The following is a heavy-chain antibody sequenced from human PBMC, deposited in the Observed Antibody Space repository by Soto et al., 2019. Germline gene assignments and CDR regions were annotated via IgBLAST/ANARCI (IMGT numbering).Heavy chain of an antibody. J-gene: IGHJ4*02. V-gene: IGHV3-73*02. CDR3: TPQIVEMATPFDY. Sequence: EVQLVESGGGLVQPGGSLKLSCAASGFTFSGSAMHWVRQASGKGLEWVGRIRSKANSYATAYAASVKGRFTISRDDSKNTAYLQMNSLKTEDTAVYYCTPQIVEMATPFDYWGQGTLVTVAS. CDR1: GFTFSGSA. D-gene: IGHD5-12*01. CDR2: IRSKANSYAT.